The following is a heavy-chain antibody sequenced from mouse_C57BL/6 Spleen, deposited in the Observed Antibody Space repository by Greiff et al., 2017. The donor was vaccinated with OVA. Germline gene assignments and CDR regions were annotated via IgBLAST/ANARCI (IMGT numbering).Heavy chain of an antibody. D-gene: IGHD1-1*01. J-gene: IGHJ4*01. Sequence: VNVVESGAELAKPGASVKLSCKASGYTFTSYWMHWVKQRPGQGLEWIGYINTSSGYTKYNQKFKDKATLTADKSSSTAYMQLCSLTYEDSAVYYCASPLLLRYAMDYWGQGTSVTVSS. CDR3: ASPLLLRYAMDY. CDR1: GYTFTSYW. V-gene: IGHV1-7*01. CDR2: INTSSGYT.